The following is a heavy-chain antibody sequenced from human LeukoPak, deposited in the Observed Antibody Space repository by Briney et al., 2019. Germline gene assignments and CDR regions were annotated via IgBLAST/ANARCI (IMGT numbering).Heavy chain of an antibody. CDR1: GGSISSYY. CDR2: IYYSGST. CDR3: ARLRSAMVRGVMLGYYFDY. V-gene: IGHV4-59*01. Sequence: SETLSLTCTVSGGSISSYYWSWIRQPPGKGLESIGYIYYSGSTNYSPSLKSRVTISVDTSKNQFSLKLSSVTAADTAVYYCARLRSAMVRGVMLGYYFDYWGQGTLVTVSS. D-gene: IGHD3-10*01. J-gene: IGHJ4*02.